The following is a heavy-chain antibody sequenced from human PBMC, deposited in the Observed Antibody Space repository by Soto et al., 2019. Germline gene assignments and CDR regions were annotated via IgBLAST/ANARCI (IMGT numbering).Heavy chain of an antibody. J-gene: IGHJ3*01. D-gene: IGHD3-3*01. Sequence: SETLSLTCAVYGGSFSGYYWGWFRQPPGKGLEWIGEVKHSGNINYNPSLKARLTVSVDTSKNQFSLKLSSMIAADTAMYYCARGRHFDFSSGYADSFDVWGQGTMVTVSS. V-gene: IGHV4-34*01. CDR2: VKHSGNI. CDR3: ARGRHFDFSSGYADSFDV. CDR1: GGSFSGYY.